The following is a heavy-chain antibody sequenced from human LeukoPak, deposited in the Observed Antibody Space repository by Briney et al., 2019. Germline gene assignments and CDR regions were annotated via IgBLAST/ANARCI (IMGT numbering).Heavy chain of an antibody. CDR3: AKSHDYGYYAPFDY. CDR1: GFVFHDYA. D-gene: IGHD4-17*01. CDR2: ISWNSGNV. V-gene: IGHV3-9*03. J-gene: IGHJ4*02. Sequence: GTSLRLSCTASGFVFHDYAMHWVRQAPGKGLDWVSGISWNSGNVGYADSVRGRFTIARDNAKNSLFLQMNSLRAEDMALYYCAKSHDYGYYAPFDYWGQGTLVTVSS.